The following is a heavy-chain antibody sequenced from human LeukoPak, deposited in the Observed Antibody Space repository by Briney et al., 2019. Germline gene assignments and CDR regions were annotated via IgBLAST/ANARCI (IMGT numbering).Heavy chain of an antibody. CDR3: VRGSTVTTHYYYYYMDV. D-gene: IGHD4-11*01. V-gene: IGHV3-53*01. Sequence: GGSLRLSCAASGFTFSSYAMSWVRQAPGKGLEWVSVIYSGGSTYYADSVKGRFTISRDNSKNTLYLQMNSLRAEDTAVYYCVRGSTVTTHYYYYYMDVWGKGTTVTVSS. CDR1: GFTFSSYA. J-gene: IGHJ6*03. CDR2: IYSGGST.